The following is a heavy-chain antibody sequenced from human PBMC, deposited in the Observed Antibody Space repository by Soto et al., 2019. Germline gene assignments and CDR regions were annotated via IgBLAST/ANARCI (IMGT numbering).Heavy chain of an antibody. J-gene: IGHJ3*01. V-gene: IGHV3-21*01. CDR3: ARDQSAYSGYEHASDV. D-gene: IGHD5-12*01. CDR2: ISSSSSYI. Sequence: GGSLRLSCAASGFTFSSYAMSWVRQAPGKGLEWVSSISSSSSYIYYADSVKGRFTISRDNAKNSLYLQMANLRDEDTAMYYCARDQSAYSGYEHASDVWGHGTMGT. CDR1: GFTFSSYA.